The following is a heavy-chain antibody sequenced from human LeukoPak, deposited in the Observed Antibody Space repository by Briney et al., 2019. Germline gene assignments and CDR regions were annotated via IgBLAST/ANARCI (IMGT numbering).Heavy chain of an antibody. Sequence: ASVKVSCKVSGYTLTELSMHWVRQAPGEGLEWMGGFDPEDGETIYAQKFQGRVTMTEDTSTDTAYMELSSLRSEDTAVYYCATVWFGEAYFDYWGQGTLVTVSS. CDR3: ATVWFGEAYFDY. J-gene: IGHJ4*02. D-gene: IGHD3-10*01. CDR2: FDPEDGET. V-gene: IGHV1-24*01. CDR1: GYTLTELS.